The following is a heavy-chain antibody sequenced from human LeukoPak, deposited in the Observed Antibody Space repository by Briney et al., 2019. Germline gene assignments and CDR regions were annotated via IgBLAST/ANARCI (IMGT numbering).Heavy chain of an antibody. Sequence: GGSLRLSCAASGFTFSTYAMHWVRQAPGKGLEWVALISFDGSNKYYADSVKGRFTISRDNAKNSLYLQMNSLRAEDTAVYYCAELGITMIGGVWGKGTTVTISS. D-gene: IGHD3-10*02. CDR2: ISFDGSNK. V-gene: IGHV3-30*04. CDR3: AELGITMIGGV. J-gene: IGHJ6*04. CDR1: GFTFSTYA.